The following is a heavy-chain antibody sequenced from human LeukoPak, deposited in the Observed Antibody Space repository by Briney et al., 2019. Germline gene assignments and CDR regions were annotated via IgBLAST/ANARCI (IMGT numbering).Heavy chain of an antibody. Sequence: AAVKVSCKASGYTFTSYVISWLRQAPGQGLAGLGWISTYNSNTHYAQKLQGRVTMNTDTSTTTAYIELRTVRSDDTAVYYCARDCRTGFDYWGQGTLVTVSS. CDR1: GYTFTSYV. D-gene: IGHD7-27*01. CDR3: ARDCRTGFDY. V-gene: IGHV1-18*01. CDR2: ISTYNSNT. J-gene: IGHJ4*02.